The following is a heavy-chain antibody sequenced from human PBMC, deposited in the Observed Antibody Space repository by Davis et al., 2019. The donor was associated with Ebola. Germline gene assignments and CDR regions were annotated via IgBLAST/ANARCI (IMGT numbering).Heavy chain of an antibody. CDR3: AMRMSSSSWSLDLEY. V-gene: IGHV1-24*01. CDR2: FDPENGVT. Sequence: AASVKVSCKASGYTFTSYGISWVRQAHGQSLEWMGVFDPENGVTTYGQRFQGRVTMTEDTSTDTAYMELSSLTPEDTGVYFCAMRMSSSSWSLDLEYWGQGTPVTVSS. CDR1: GYTFTSYG. J-gene: IGHJ4*02. D-gene: IGHD6-6*01.